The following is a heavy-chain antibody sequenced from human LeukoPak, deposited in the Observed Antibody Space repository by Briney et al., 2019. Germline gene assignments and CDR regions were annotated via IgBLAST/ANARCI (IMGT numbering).Heavy chain of an antibody. V-gene: IGHV3-33*06. CDR1: GFTFSSYG. D-gene: IGHD3-10*01. J-gene: IGHJ6*03. CDR2: IWYDGSDK. Sequence: PGRCLRLSCAASGFTFSSYGMHWVRQAPGKGLEWVAVIWYDGSDKYYADSVKGRFTISRDNSKNTLYLQMNSLRAEDTAVYYCAKGGGHYYYYMDVWGKGTTVTVSS. CDR3: AKGGGHYYYYMDV.